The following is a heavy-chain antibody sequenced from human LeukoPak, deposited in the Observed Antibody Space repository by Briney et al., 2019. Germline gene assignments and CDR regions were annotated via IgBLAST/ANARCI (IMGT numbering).Heavy chain of an antibody. CDR1: GGSISSNY. CDR2: IYYSGST. J-gene: IGHJ4*02. V-gene: IGHV4-59*01. CDR3: ARALYYGSGSYFDY. D-gene: IGHD3-10*01. Sequence: PSETLSLTCTVSGGSISSNYWSWIRQPPGKGLEWIGYIYYSGSTNYNPSLKSRVTISVDTSKNQFSLKLSSVTAADTAVYYCARALYYGSGSYFDYWGQGTLVTVSS.